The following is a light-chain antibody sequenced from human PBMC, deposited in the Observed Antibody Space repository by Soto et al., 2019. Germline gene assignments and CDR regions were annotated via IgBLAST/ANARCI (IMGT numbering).Light chain of an antibody. V-gene: IGLV2-11*01. Sequence: QSVLTQPRSVSGSPGQSVTISCTGTSSDVGGYNYVSWYQQHPGKAPKLMIYDVSKRPSGVPDRFSGSKSGNTASLTISGLQAEDEADYYCCSYAGSSWVFGGGTKLTVL. CDR1: SSDVGGYNY. J-gene: IGLJ3*02. CDR2: DVS. CDR3: CSYAGSSWV.